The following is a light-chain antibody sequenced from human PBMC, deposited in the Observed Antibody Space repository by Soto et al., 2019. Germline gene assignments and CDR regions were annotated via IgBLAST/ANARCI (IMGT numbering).Light chain of an antibody. CDR1: QGISSSY. CDR2: GAS. J-gene: IGKJ3*01. CDR3: QQDGSSTFT. V-gene: IGKV3-20*01. Sequence: EIVLTQSPGTLSLSPGERATLSCRASQGISSSYLDWYQQKPGQAPRLLIYGASSRATGIPDRFSGSGSGTDFTLTISRLKPEDVAVYYCQQDGSSTFTFGPGTKVDIK.